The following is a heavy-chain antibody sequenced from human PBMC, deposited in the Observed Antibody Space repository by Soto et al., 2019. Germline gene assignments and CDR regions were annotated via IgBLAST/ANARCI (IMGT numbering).Heavy chain of an antibody. CDR2: IYPGDSET. CDR3: ARTYYYSLGSYYVPDY. J-gene: IGHJ4*02. CDR1: GYNFATYW. Sequence: LGESLKISCKGSGYNFATYWIGWVRQMPGKGLEWMGIIYPGDSETRYSPSFQGQVTISADKSISTAYLQWSSLEASDTAMYYCARTYYYSLGSYYVPDYWGPGALVTVSS. V-gene: IGHV5-51*01. D-gene: IGHD3-10*01.